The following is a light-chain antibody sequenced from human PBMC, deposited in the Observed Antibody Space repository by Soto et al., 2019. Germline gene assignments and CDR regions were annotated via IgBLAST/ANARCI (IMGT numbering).Light chain of an antibody. CDR2: EDN. Sequence: NFMLTQPHSVSESPGKTVTISCTRSRGSIASNYVQWYQQRPGSAPTTVIYEDNQRPSGVPDRFSGSIDSSSNSASLTISGLKTEDEADYYCQSYDSSNVVFGGGTKLTAL. CDR1: RGSIASNY. CDR3: QSYDSSNVV. V-gene: IGLV6-57*04. J-gene: IGLJ2*01.